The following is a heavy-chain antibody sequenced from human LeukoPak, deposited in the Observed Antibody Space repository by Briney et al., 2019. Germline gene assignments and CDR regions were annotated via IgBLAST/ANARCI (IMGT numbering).Heavy chain of an antibody. Sequence: SVKVSCKASGSNFGLFAISWVRQAPGQGLEWMGGIIRSFGTSQSAQKFQGRVAFSTDESTSTAYMELTSLRSADTAIYFCARGREGNSWYFDSWGQGTLVIVSS. CDR3: ARGREGNSWYFDS. J-gene: IGHJ4*02. CDR1: GSNFGLFA. D-gene: IGHD6-13*01. V-gene: IGHV1-69*05. CDR2: IIRSFGTS.